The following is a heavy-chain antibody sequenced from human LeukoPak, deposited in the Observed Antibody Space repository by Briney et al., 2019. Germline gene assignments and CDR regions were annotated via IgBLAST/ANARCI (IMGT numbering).Heavy chain of an antibody. CDR2: IYYSGST. D-gene: IGHD3-16*01. CDR3: ARDQRGPLYGFDY. CDR1: GGSISSGDYY. V-gene: IGHV4-30-4*01. Sequence: SETLSLTCTVSGGSISSGDYYWSWIRQPPGRRLEWIGYIYYSGSTYYNPSLKSRVTISVDTSKNQFSLKLSSVTAADTAVYYCARDQRGPLYGFDYWGQGTLVTVSS. J-gene: IGHJ4*02.